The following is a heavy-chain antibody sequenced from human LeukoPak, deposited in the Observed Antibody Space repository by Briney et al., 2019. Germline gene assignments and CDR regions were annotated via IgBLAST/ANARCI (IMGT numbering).Heavy chain of an antibody. V-gene: IGHV3-74*01. CDR3: AKGSAASYNWFDP. CDR1: GFTFSRYW. CDR2: INSDGSST. Sequence: GGSLRLSCAASGFTFSRYWMHWVRRGPGKGRVHISRINSDGSSTTYADSVKGRFTISRDNAKNTLYLQMNSLRAEDTAVYYCAKGSAASYNWFDPWGQGTLVTVSS. D-gene: IGHD6-13*01. J-gene: IGHJ5*02.